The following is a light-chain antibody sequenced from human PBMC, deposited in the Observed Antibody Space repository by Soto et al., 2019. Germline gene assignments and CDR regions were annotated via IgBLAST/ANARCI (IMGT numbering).Light chain of an antibody. CDR2: EVR. CDR3: SSFVGATTRV. CDR1: SSDIGTYDY. Sequence: QSALTQPASVSGSPGQSITISCTGTSSDIGTYDYVSWYQQRPGKVPKVVISEVRNRPLGVSDRFSGSKSGNTASLTISGLEAEDEADYYCSSFVGATTRVFGSGTKLTVL. J-gene: IGLJ3*02. V-gene: IGLV2-14*01.